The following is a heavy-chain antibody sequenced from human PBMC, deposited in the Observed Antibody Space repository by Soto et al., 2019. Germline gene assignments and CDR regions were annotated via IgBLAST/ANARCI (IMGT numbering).Heavy chain of an antibody. CDR1: GFTFSSYG. J-gene: IGHJ2*01. Sequence: GGSLRLSCAASGFTFSSYGMHWVRQAPGKGLEWVAVISYDGSNKYYADSVKGRFTISRDNSKNTLYLQMNSLRAEDTAVYYCAKKGYGGLPDIDWYFDLWGRGTLVTVSS. D-gene: IGHD5-12*01. CDR3: AKKGYGGLPDIDWYFDL. V-gene: IGHV3-30*18. CDR2: ISYDGSNK.